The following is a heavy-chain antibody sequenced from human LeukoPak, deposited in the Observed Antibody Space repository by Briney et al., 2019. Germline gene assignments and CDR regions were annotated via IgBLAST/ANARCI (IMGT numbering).Heavy chain of an antibody. CDR3: AREGYYDSSAYYYYYYMDV. CDR1: GFTFSNYN. V-gene: IGHV3-21*01. J-gene: IGHJ6*03. CDR2: ISSSSSYI. D-gene: IGHD3-22*01. Sequence: GGSLRLSCAASGFTFSNYNMNWVRQAPGKGLEWVSSISSSSSYIYYADSVKGRFTISRDNAKNSLYLQMNSLRAEDTAVYYCAREGYYDSSAYYYYYYMDVWGKGTTVTVSS.